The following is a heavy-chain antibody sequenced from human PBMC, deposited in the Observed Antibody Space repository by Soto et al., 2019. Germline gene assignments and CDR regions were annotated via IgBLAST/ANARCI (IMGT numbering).Heavy chain of an antibody. CDR3: ARDPYGSGKLFDY. V-gene: IGHV1-3*01. J-gene: IGHJ4*02. CDR2: INAGNGNT. Sequence: GASVKVSCKASGYTFTSYAMHWVRQAPGQRREWMGWINAGNGNTKYSQKFQGRVTITRDTSASTAYMELSSLRSEDTAVYYCARDPYGSGKLFDYWGQGTLVTVSS. CDR1: GYTFTSYA. D-gene: IGHD3-10*01.